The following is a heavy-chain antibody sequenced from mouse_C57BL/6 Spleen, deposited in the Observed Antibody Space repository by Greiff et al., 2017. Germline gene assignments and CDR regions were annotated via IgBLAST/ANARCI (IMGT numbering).Heavy chain of an antibody. Sequence: EVQLEESGGDLVKPGGSLKLSCAASGFTFSSYGMSWVRQTPDKRLEWVATISSGGSYTYYPDNVKGRFTISRDNAKNTLYLQMSSLKSEDTAMYYCARHEDSSGYAWFAYWGQGTLVTVSA. CDR2: ISSGGSYT. CDR3: ARHEDSSGYAWFAY. D-gene: IGHD3-2*02. J-gene: IGHJ3*01. CDR1: GFTFSSYG. V-gene: IGHV5-6*01.